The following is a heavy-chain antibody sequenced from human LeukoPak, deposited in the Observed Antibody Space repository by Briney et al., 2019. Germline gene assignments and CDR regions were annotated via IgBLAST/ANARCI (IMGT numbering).Heavy chain of an antibody. J-gene: IGHJ4*02. V-gene: IGHV3-48*04. CDR3: ARDSCSGGSCYSKTDY. Sequence: GGSLRLSCAASGFTFSSYSMNWVRQAPGKGLEWVSYISSSSSTIYYADSVKGRFTISRDNAKNSLYLQMNSLRAEDTAVYYCARDSCSGGSCYSKTDYWGQGTLVTVSS. CDR1: GFTFSSYS. CDR2: ISSSSSTI. D-gene: IGHD2-15*01.